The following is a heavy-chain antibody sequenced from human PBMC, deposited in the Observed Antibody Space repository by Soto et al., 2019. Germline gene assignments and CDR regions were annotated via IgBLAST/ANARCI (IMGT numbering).Heavy chain of an antibody. CDR2: INHSGST. CDR3: AVGGGFSGYHTRLVFDY. Sequence: SETLSLTGAVCGGSFSGYYCSWIRQPPWKGLEWIGEINHSGSTNYNPSLKSRVTISVDTSKNQFSLKLSSVTAANTSVYYCAVGGGFSGYHTRLVFDYFGQGTLLTVCS. D-gene: IGHD2-21*01. V-gene: IGHV4-34*01. CDR1: GGSFSGYY. J-gene: IGHJ4*02.